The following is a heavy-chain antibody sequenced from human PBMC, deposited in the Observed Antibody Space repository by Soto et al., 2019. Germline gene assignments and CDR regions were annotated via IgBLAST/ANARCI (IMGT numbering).Heavy chain of an antibody. Sequence: QVQLVQSGPEVKEPGSSVKLTCKVSGGIFNTYAISWLRQAPGQGLEWMGGIIPIFGTPNYAQRFQGRATITANASTSTAWMELSRLRSDDTAVYYCARDGDYYGTGNYYNPFDFWGQRTMGSASS. CDR1: GGIFNTYA. CDR3: ARDGDYYGTGNYYNPFDF. D-gene: IGHD3-10*01. CDR2: IIPIFGTP. V-gene: IGHV1-69*01. J-gene: IGHJ4*02.